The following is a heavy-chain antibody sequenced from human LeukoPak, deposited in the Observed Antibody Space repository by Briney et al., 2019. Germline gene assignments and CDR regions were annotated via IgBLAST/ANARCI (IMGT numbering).Heavy chain of an antibody. CDR2: INWNSGSI. Sequence: PGGSLRLSCAGSGFTFDDYAMHWVRQPPGKGLEWVSGINWNSGSIGYADSVKGRFTISRDNAKNSLYLQMNSLRAEDTALYYCAKGGYVDILNSHDAFDIWGQGTMVTVSS. V-gene: IGHV3-9*01. CDR1: GFTFDDYA. CDR3: AKGGYVDILNSHDAFDI. J-gene: IGHJ3*02. D-gene: IGHD3-9*01.